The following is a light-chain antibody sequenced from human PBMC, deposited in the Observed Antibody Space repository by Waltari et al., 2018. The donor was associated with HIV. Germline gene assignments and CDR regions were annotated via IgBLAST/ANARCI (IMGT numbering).Light chain of an antibody. CDR1: QSLLHSNGYNY. CDR3: MQALQTQYT. V-gene: IGKV2-28*01. J-gene: IGKJ2*01. Sequence: DIVMTQSPLSLPVTPGEPASISCMSSQSLLHSNGYNYLDWYLQKPGQSPQLLIYLGSNRASGVPDRFSGSGSGTDFTLKISRVEAEDVGVYYCMQALQTQYTFGQGTKLEIK. CDR2: LGS.